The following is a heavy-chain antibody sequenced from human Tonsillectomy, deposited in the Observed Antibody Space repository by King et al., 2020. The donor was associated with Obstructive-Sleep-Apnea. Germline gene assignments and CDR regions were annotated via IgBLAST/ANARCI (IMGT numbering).Heavy chain of an antibody. Sequence: QLVQSGAEVKKPGASVKVSCKASGYTFTSYEINWVRQATGQGLEWMGWMNPDRGKTGYAQKFQGRVTMTRNTSISTAYLELSSLRSEDTAVYYCARVFNRASCIILIAFWGQGALVTVSS. CDR2: MNPDRGKT. V-gene: IGHV1-8*01. D-gene: IGHD1-26*01. CDR1: GYTFTSYE. J-gene: IGHJ4*02. CDR3: ARVFNRASCIILIAF.